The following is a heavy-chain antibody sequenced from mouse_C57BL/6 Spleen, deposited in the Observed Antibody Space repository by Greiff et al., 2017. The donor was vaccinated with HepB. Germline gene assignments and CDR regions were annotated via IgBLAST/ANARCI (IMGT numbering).Heavy chain of an antibody. CDR3: ARRDYGSTYYFDY. Sequence: VQLQQSRAELARPGASVKMSCKASGYTFTSYTMHWVKQRPGQGLEWIGYINPSSGYTKYNQKFKDKATLTADKSSSTAYMQLSSLTSEDSAVYYCARRDYGSTYYFDYWGQGTTLTVSS. CDR2: INPSSGYT. D-gene: IGHD1-1*01. V-gene: IGHV1-4*01. CDR1: GYTFTSYT. J-gene: IGHJ2*01.